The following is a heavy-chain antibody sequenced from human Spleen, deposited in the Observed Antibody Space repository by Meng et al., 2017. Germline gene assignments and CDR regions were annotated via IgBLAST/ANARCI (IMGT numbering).Heavy chain of an antibody. CDR1: GGSFSGYY. D-gene: IGHD4-11*01. CDR3: ARGQTTMAHDFDY. J-gene: IGHJ4*02. CDR2: INHSGST. V-gene: IGHV4-34*01. Sequence: SETLSLTCAVYGGSFSGYYWSWIRQPPGKGLEWIGEINHSGSTNYNPSLKSRVTISVDTSKNQFSLKLSSVTAADSAVYYYARGQTTMAHDFDYWGQGTLVTVSS.